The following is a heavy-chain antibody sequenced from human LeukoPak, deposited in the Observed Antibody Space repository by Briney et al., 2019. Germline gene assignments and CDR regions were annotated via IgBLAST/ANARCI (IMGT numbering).Heavy chain of an antibody. Sequence: PGGSLRLSCAASGFTFSGSAMHWVRQASGKGLEWVGRIRSKANSYATAYAASVKGRFTIYRDDSKNTAYLQMNSLKTEDPAVYYCTIVGAADAFDIWGQGTMVTVSS. CDR3: TIVGAADAFDI. CDR1: GFTFSGSA. J-gene: IGHJ3*02. V-gene: IGHV3-73*01. CDR2: IRSKANSYAT. D-gene: IGHD1-26*01.